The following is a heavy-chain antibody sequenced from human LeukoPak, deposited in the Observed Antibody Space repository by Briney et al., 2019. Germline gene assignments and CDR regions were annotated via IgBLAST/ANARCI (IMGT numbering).Heavy chain of an antibody. CDR2: IRYDGINK. D-gene: IGHD3-9*01. Sequence: GGSLRLSCAASGFTFNSYGMHWVRQAPGKGLEWVAFIRYDGINKYYADSVKGRFTISRDNSKNTLYLQMNSLRAEDTAVYYCAKGARRYFDPRAFDIWGQGTMVTVSS. CDR1: GFTFNSYG. J-gene: IGHJ3*02. CDR3: AKGARRYFDPRAFDI. V-gene: IGHV3-30*02.